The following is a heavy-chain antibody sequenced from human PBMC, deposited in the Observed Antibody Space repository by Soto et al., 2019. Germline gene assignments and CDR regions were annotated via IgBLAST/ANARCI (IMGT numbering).Heavy chain of an antibody. D-gene: IGHD5-12*01. Sequence: PGGSLRLSCAASGFTFSPYGIHRVRQAPGKGLEWVSLISYDESKKFYAESFQGHVTISTDKSISTAYLQWSSLKASDTAMYYCASQEMATKNVDAFDIWGQGTMVTVSS. V-gene: IGHV3-30*03. CDR3: ASQEMATKNVDAFDI. CDR2: ISYDESKK. CDR1: GFTFSPYG. J-gene: IGHJ3*02.